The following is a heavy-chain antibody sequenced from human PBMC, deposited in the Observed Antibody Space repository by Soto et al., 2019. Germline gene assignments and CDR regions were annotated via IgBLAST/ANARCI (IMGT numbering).Heavy chain of an antibody. CDR1: GYACTSYG. Sequence: QVQLVQFGAEVKKPGASVKVSCKASGYACTSYGISWVRQAHGQGLEWMGWISAYNGNTNYGQKLQGRVTMTTDTSTSTGYMEQRSPRSDDTAVYYCATPTDNCISTSYYAFDIWGQGTMVTVSS. J-gene: IGHJ3*02. D-gene: IGHD2-2*01. CDR3: ATPTDNCISTSYYAFDI. CDR2: ISAYNGNT. V-gene: IGHV1-18*01.